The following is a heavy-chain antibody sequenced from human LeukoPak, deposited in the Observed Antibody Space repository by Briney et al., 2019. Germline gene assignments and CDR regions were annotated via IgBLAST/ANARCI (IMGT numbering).Heavy chain of an antibody. CDR2: IYTSGST. D-gene: IGHD6-19*01. J-gene: IGHJ4*02. Sequence: SETLSLTCTVSGGSISSYYWSWIRQPAGKGLEWIGRIYTSGSTNYNPSLKSRVTMSVDTSKNQFSLKLSSVTAAGTAVYYCARDLRYSSGWSGVYFDYWGQGTLVTVSS. CDR1: GGSISSYY. CDR3: ARDLRYSSGWSGVYFDY. V-gene: IGHV4-4*07.